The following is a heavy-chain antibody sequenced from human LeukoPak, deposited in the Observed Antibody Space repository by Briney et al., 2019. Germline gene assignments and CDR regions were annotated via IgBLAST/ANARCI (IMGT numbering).Heavy chain of an antibody. V-gene: IGHV1-3*01. CDR3: ARAYSGSYYFWFDP. CDR2: INAGNGNT. D-gene: IGHD1-26*01. Sequence: ASVKVSCKASGYTFTSYAMHWVRQAPGQRLEWMGWINAGNGNTKYSQKFQGRVTITRDTSASTAHMELSSLRSEDTAVYYCARAYSGSYYFWFDPWGQGTLVTVSS. CDR1: GYTFTSYA. J-gene: IGHJ5*02.